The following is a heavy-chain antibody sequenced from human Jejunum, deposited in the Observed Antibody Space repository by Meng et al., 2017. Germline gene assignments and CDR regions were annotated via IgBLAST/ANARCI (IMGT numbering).Heavy chain of an antibody. Sequence: QVQLQESGPGLVRPSGTLTLTCSVSGTSIRSNKRWTWVRQPPGRGLEWIGEISHGGDTNYNPSLTSPVTISVDKSKNQFTLRLNSVTAADTAIYYCARDWGCRDGYCFSGLLEFWGQGILVTVSS. V-gene: IGHV4-4*02. CDR1: GTSIRSNKR. CDR3: ARDWGCRDGYCFSGLLEF. CDR2: ISHGGDT. J-gene: IGHJ4*02. D-gene: IGHD2-15*01.